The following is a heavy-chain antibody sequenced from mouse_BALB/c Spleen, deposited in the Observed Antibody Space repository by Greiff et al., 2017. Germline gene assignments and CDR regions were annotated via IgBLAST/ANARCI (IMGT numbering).Heavy chain of an antibody. CDR2: IRNKANGYTT. CDR3: ARDEGWDY. V-gene: IGHV7-3*02. D-gene: IGHD3-3*01. Sequence: EVQRVESGGGLVQPGGSLRLSCATSGFTFTDYYMSWVRQPPGKALEWLGFIRNKANGYTTEYSASVKGRFTISRDNSQSILYLQMNTLRAEDSATYYCARDEGWDYWGQGTTLTVSS. CDR1: GFTFTDYY. J-gene: IGHJ2*01.